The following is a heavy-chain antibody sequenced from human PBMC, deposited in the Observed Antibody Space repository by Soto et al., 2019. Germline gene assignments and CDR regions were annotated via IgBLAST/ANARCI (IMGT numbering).Heavy chain of an antibody. V-gene: IGHV1-18*01. CDR1: GYTFTSYG. D-gene: IGHD3-9*01. CDR2: ISAYNGYT. Sequence: QVQLVQSGAEVKKPGASVKVSCKASGYTFTSYGISWVRQAPGQGLEWMGWISAYNGYTNYAQKLQGRVTMTTDTSTSTAYMELRSLRSDDTAVYYCARDIGQLYYDILTGYYMGGDYWGQGTLVTVSS. J-gene: IGHJ4*02. CDR3: ARDIGQLYYDILTGYYMGGDY.